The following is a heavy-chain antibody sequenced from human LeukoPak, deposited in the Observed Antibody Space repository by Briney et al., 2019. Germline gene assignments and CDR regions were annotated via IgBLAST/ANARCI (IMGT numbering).Heavy chain of an antibody. CDR3: ARGPKLYGSGSYSLRY. Sequence: SETLSLTCTVSGGSISSYYWSWIRQPPGKGLEWIGEINHSGSTNYNPSLKSRVTISVDTSKNQFSLKLSSVTAADTAVYYCARGPKLYGSGSYSLRYWGQGTLVTVSS. CDR2: INHSGST. V-gene: IGHV4-34*01. D-gene: IGHD3-10*01. CDR1: GGSISSYY. J-gene: IGHJ4*02.